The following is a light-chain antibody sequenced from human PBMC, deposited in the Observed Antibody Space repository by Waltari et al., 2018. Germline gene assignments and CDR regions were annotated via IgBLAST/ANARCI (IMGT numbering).Light chain of an antibody. CDR2: KDT. Sequence: SFELTQPPSVSVSPGQTASITCSGETLPNQYTYWYQQKAGQAPVLVIFKDTERPSGSPERFSGSSSGTIVTWTITGVRTEDEADYYCQSADSITTFEVVGGGTKLTVL. J-gene: IGLJ3*02. CDR3: QSADSITTFEV. CDR1: TLPNQY. V-gene: IGLV3-25*03.